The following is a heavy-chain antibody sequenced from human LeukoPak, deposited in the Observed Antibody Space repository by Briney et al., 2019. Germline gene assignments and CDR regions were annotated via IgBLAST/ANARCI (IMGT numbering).Heavy chain of an antibody. CDR2: ISYEGSLK. J-gene: IGHJ4*02. D-gene: IGHD6-6*01. CDR3: SRYNTSSWDY. V-gene: IGHV3-33*01. Sequence: PGGSLRLSCAASGFTFTLSSSGMHWVRQAPGTGLEWVAVISYEGSLKYYADSVKGRFTISRDTSKNMLYLQMNSLRAEVTAVYYCSRYNTSSWDYWGQGTLVTVSS. CDR1: GFTFTLSSSG.